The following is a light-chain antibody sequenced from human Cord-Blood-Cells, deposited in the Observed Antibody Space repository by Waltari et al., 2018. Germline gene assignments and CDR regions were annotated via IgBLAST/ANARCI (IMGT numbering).Light chain of an antibody. CDR2: RNN. J-gene: IGLJ3*02. Sequence: QSVLTQPPSASGTPGQRVTISCSGSSSNIGSNYVYWYQQLPGTAPKLLIYRNNQRPSGVPDRLSGSKSGTSASLAISGLRSEDEADYYCVAWDDSLSGWVFGGGTKLTVL. CDR1: SSNIGSNY. CDR3: VAWDDSLSGWV. V-gene: IGLV1-47*01.